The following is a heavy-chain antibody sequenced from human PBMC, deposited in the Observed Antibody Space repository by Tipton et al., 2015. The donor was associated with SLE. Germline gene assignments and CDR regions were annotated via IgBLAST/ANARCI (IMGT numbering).Heavy chain of an antibody. J-gene: IGHJ5*02. CDR2: IYYSGNT. CDR3: AKDSVSAYAHDGWFAP. D-gene: IGHD2-21*01. Sequence: TLSLTCTVSGGSISSGSYYWSWIRQPPGKGLEWVGYIYYSGNTNYNPSLTSRVTISVDTSKNQFSLKLSSVTAADTAVYYCAKDSVSAYAHDGWFAPWGQGTLVTVSS. CDR1: GGSISSGSYY. V-gene: IGHV4-61*01.